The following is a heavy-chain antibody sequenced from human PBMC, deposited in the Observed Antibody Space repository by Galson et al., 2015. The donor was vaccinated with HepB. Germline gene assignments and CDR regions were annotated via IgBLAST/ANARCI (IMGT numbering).Heavy chain of an antibody. CDR3: ASRGGDGYNIDY. CDR2: MSSSGSTI. CDR1: GFTFSDYY. D-gene: IGHD5-24*01. J-gene: IGHJ4*02. Sequence: SLRLSCAASGFTFSDYYMSWIRQAPGKGLEWVSYMSSSGSTIYYADSVKGRFTISRDNAKKSVYLQMNSLRAEDTAVYYCASRGGDGYNIDYWGQGTLVTVSS. V-gene: IGHV3-11*01.